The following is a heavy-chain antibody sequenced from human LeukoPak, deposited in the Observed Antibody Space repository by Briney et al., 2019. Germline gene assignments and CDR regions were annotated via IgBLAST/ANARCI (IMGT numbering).Heavy chain of an antibody. Sequence: SSVKVSRKASGYTFTSYYMHWVRQAPGQGLEWMGIINPIGDSKNYGQKCQGRITMTRDTSTSTVYMELSSLRSEDTAVYYCASAVVVTATLDYWGQGTLVTVPS. CDR1: GYTFTSYY. V-gene: IGHV1-46*01. CDR3: ASAVVVTATLDY. D-gene: IGHD2-21*02. CDR2: INPIGDSK. J-gene: IGHJ4*02.